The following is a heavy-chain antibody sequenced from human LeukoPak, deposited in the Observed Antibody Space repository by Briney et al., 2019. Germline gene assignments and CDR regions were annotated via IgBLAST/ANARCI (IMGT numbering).Heavy chain of an antibody. J-gene: IGHJ4*02. CDR3: ARVRERWLRHAGYYFDY. V-gene: IGHV4-34*01. Sequence: NPSETLSLTCAVYGGSFSGYYWSWIRQPPGKGLEWIGEINHSGSTNYNPSLKSRVTISVDTSKNQFSLKLSSVTAADTAVYYCARVRERWLRHAGYYFDYWGQGTLVTVSS. CDR1: GGSFSGYY. CDR2: INHSGST. D-gene: IGHD5-24*01.